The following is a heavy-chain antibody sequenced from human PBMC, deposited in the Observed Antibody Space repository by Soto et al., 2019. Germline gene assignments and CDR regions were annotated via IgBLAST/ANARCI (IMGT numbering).Heavy chain of an antibody. J-gene: IGHJ4*02. CDR3: ASRVPDVAYYGVFDY. CDR2: IKQDGSEK. CDR1: GLTFSGHW. Sequence: PGGSLRLSCAASGLTFSGHWMTWVRQAPGKGLEWVANIKQDGSEKYYVDSVKGRFTISRDNAKNSVFLQMNSLTVEATAMYYCASRVPDVAYYGVFDYWGQGALVTVSS. D-gene: IGHD3-3*01. V-gene: IGHV3-7*03.